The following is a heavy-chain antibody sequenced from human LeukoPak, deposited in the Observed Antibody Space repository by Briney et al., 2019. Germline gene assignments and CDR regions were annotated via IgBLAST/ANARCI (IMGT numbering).Heavy chain of an antibody. Sequence: PSETLSLTCTVSGGSISSGGYYWSWIRQHPGKGLEWIGYIYYSGSTYYNPSLKSRVTISVDTSKNQFSLKLSSVTAADTPVYYCARVAAAGYFDYWGQGTPVTVSS. CDR1: GGSISSGGYY. CDR3: ARVAAAGYFDY. J-gene: IGHJ4*02. D-gene: IGHD6-13*01. V-gene: IGHV4-31*03. CDR2: IYYSGST.